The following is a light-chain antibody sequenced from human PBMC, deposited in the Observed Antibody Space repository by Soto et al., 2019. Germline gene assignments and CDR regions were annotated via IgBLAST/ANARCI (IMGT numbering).Light chain of an antibody. CDR2: EAS. V-gene: IGKV3-11*01. CDR3: QQRRYWPLS. Sequence: EIVLTQSPATMSLDPGETASFSCSAARSVNNYLAWSQQKPGQAPRLLIYEASNRATGIPARFSGSGSWTDFTLTISCLEPEDFAVYYSQQRRYWPLSFGGWTQLEIK. J-gene: IGKJ4*01. CDR1: RSVNNY.